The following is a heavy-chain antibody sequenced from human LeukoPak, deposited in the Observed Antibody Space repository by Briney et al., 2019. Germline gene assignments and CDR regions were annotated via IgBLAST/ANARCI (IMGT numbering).Heavy chain of an antibody. Sequence: SETLSLTCTVSGGSISSGSYYWSWIRQPAGKGLEGIGRIYTSGSTNYNPSLKSRVTISVDTSKNQFSLKLSSVTAADTAVYYCATIMGPYDFWSGYYRDYWGQGTLVTVSS. CDR1: GGSISSGSYY. V-gene: IGHV4-61*02. CDR2: IYTSGST. D-gene: IGHD3-3*01. J-gene: IGHJ4*02. CDR3: ATIMGPYDFWSGYYRDY.